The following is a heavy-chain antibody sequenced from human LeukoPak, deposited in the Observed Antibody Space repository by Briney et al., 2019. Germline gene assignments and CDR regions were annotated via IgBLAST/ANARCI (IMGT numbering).Heavy chain of an antibody. D-gene: IGHD6-13*01. J-gene: IGHJ1*01. Sequence: GGSLRLSCAASGFTVSSNSMSWVRQAPGKGLEWVSFIYSAGSIYYSDSVKGRFTISIDNSKNTLYLQMNSLRAEDTAVYYCATVGSSSSWSNFQHWGQGTLITVSS. CDR3: ATVGSSSSWSNFQH. CDR2: IYSAGSI. CDR1: GFTVSSNS. V-gene: IGHV3-53*01.